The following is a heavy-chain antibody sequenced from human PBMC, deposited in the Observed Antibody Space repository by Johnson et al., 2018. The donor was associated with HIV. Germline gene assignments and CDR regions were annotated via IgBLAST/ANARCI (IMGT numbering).Heavy chain of an antibody. CDR1: GFTFSSYA. D-gene: IGHD3-3*01. CDR2: LSYDGSNK. J-gene: IGHJ3*02. V-gene: IGHV3-30-3*01. CDR3: ARDGSVFGVVGFFDI. Sequence: QVQLVESGGGVVQPGRSLRLSCAASGFTFSSYAMHWVRQAPGKGLAWVAVLSYDGSNKYYADSVTGRFTISRDNSKNTLYLQMNSLRPEDTAVYYSARDGSVFGVVGFFDIWGQGTMVTVSS.